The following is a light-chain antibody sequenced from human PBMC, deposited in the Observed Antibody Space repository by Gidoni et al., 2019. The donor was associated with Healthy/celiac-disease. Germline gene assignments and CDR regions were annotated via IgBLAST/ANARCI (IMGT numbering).Light chain of an antibody. CDR1: KLGDKY. CDR3: QAWDSSTLYV. V-gene: IGLV3-1*01. J-gene: IGLJ1*01. Sequence: SYELPQPPSVSVSPGQTASITCSGDKLGDKYACWYHQKPGQSPVLVIYQDSKRPSGIPERFSGANSGNTATLTISGTQAMDEADYYCQAWDSSTLYVFGTGTKVTVL. CDR2: QDS.